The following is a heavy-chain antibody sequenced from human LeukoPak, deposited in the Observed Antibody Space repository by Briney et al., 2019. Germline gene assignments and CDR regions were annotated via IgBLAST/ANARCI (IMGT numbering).Heavy chain of an antibody. CDR1: GFTFSSYS. D-gene: IGHD3-22*01. V-gene: IGHV3-48*02. J-gene: IGHJ4*02. Sequence: GGSLRLSCAASGFTFSSYSMNWVRQAPGKGLEWVSYISGTSNIYYADSVKGRFTISRDNAKTSLYLQMNSLRDEDTAVYYCARDEDDISGYYFYWGQGTLVTVSS. CDR2: ISGTSNI. CDR3: ARDEDDISGYYFY.